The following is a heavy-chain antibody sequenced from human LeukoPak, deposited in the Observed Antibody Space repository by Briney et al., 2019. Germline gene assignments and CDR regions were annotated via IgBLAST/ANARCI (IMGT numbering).Heavy chain of an antibody. CDR1: GFTFRSYG. V-gene: IGHV3-30*18. J-gene: IGHJ6*02. CDR2: ISFDGSSN. CDR3: AKSAVVTSTYGMDV. Sequence: GGSLRLSCAASGFTFRSYGMHWVRQAPGKGLEWVAVISFDGSSNYYADSVKGRFTISRDNAKDTLYLQMNSLRAEDTAVYYCAKSAVVTSTYGMDVWGQGTTVTVSS. D-gene: IGHD2-15*01.